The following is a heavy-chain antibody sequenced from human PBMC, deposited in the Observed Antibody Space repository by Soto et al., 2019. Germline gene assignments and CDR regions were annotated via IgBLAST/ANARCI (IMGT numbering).Heavy chain of an antibody. CDR2: VSHSGST. Sequence: TLSLTCAVYGGSFSGFYWGWIRQPPVRGLEWIGEVSHSGSTNYNPSLKSRVTISADTSKNQFFLKLTSVTAADTAVYYCARARFYSDSSGYYSTFDYWGQGTVVTVSS. CDR1: GGSFSGFY. J-gene: IGHJ4*02. V-gene: IGHV4-34*01. CDR3: ARARFYSDSSGYYSTFDY. D-gene: IGHD3-22*01.